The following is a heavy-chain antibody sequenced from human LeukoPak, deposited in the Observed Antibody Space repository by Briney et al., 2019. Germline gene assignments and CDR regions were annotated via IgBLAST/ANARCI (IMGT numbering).Heavy chain of an antibody. D-gene: IGHD5-18*01. V-gene: IGHV3-21*01. CDR1: GFTFSSYS. J-gene: IGHJ4*02. CDR3: ARDLWSYGHGY. Sequence: GFLRLSCAASGFTFSSYSMNWVRQAPGKGLEWVSSISSSSSYIYYADSVKGRFTISRDNAKNSLYLQMNSLRAEDTAVYYCARDLWSYGHGYWGQGTLVTVSS. CDR2: ISSSSSYI.